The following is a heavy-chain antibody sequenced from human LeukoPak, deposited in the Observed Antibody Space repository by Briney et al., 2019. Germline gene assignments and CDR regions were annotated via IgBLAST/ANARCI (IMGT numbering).Heavy chain of an antibody. V-gene: IGHV3-9*01. J-gene: IGHJ4*02. CDR3: AKESGLAAAYDY. D-gene: IGHD6-13*01. CDR1: GFPFSSVG. Sequence: PSGGSLRLSCVASGFPFSSVGMNWVRQAPGKGLEWVSGISWNSGSIGYADSVKGRFTISRDNAKNSLYLQMNSLRAEDTALYYCAKESGLAAAYDYWGQGTLVTVSS. CDR2: ISWNSGSI.